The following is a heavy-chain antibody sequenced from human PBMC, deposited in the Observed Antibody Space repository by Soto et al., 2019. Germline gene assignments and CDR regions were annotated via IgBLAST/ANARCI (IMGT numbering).Heavy chain of an antibody. CDR1: GGTFSSYA. CDR2: IIPIFGTA. V-gene: IGHV1-69*12. CDR3: ASTYLGVVIMGNNWFDP. J-gene: IGHJ5*02. Sequence: QVQLVQSGAEVKKPGSSVKVSCKASGGTFSSYAISWVRQAPGQGLEWMGGIIPIFGTANYAQKFQGRVTIAADESTSTAYMELSSLRSEDTAVYYCASTYLGVVIMGNNWFDPGGQGTLVTVSS. D-gene: IGHD3-3*01.